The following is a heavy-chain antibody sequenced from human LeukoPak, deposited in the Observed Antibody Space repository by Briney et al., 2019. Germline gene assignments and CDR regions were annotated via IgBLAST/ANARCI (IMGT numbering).Heavy chain of an antibody. J-gene: IGHJ3*02. Sequence: GGSLRLSCAASGFTFDDYGMSWVRQAPGKGLEWVSYISSSGSTIYYADSVKGRFTISRDNAKNSLYLQMNSLRAEDTAVYYCARDRGVIDAFDIWGQGTMVTVSS. D-gene: IGHD3-10*01. CDR1: GFTFDDYG. V-gene: IGHV3-48*03. CDR3: ARDRGVIDAFDI. CDR2: ISSSGSTI.